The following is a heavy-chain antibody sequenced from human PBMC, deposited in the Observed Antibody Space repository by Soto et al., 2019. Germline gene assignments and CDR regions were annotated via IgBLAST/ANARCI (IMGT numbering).Heavy chain of an antibody. CDR2: VYYDGST. J-gene: IGHJ4*02. CDR3: ARVSASADSYFDH. Sequence: QMQLQESGPGLVKPSQTLSLTCTVSGVSIGNGGYYWSWIRQHPVKGLEWIGNVYYDGSTYYNPSLKSRAAISVDTSRNQFSLKLSSVTGADTAVHYCARVSASADSYFDHWGQGTLVTVSS. CDR1: GVSIGNGGYY. V-gene: IGHV4-31*03. D-gene: IGHD6-19*01.